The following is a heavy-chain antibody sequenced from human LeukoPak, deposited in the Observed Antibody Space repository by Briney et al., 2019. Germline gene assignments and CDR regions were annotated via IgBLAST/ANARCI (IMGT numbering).Heavy chain of an antibody. D-gene: IGHD3-3*01. Sequence: GGSLRLSCTASGFTFGDYSMSWFRQAPGKGLEWVGFIRSKAYGGTIQYAASVRGRFTISKDDSKSIAYLQMDSLKTEDIAMYYCSRNPYYDFCCFDYWGQGTLVTVSS. CDR3: SRNPYYDFCCFDY. CDR2: IRSKAYGGTI. CDR1: GFTFGDYS. J-gene: IGHJ4*02. V-gene: IGHV3-49*03.